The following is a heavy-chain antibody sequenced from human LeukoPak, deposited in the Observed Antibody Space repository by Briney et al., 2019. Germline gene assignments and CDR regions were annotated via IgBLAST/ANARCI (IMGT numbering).Heavy chain of an antibody. CDR1: GFTFSSYV. J-gene: IGHJ4*02. Sequence: PGGSLRLSCAASGFTFSSYVMSWVRQAPGKGLEWVSAISGSGGSTYYADSVKGRFPISRENSKNTLYLQMNSLRAEDTAVYTCAKDSSGYQDYWGQGTLATSP. CDR3: AKDSSGYQDY. V-gene: IGHV3-23*01. D-gene: IGHD3-22*01. CDR2: ISGSGGST.